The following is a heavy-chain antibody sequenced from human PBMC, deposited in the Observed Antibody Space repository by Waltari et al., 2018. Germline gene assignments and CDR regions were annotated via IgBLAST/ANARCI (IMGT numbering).Heavy chain of an antibody. CDR1: GYSFTSYW. J-gene: IGHJ4*02. CDR2: IYPGDSDT. D-gene: IGHD4-17*01. V-gene: IGHV5-51*01. Sequence: EVQLVQSGAEVKKPGESLKISCKGSGYSFTSYWIGGVRQMPGKGLEWMGIIYPGDSDTRYSPSFQGQVTISADKSISTAYLQWSSLKASDTAMYYCARHLGDYGDYHPFDYWGQGTLVTVYS. CDR3: ARHLGDYGDYHPFDY.